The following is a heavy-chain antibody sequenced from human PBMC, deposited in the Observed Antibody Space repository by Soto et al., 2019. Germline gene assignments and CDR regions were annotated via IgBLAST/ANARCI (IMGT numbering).Heavy chain of an antibody. D-gene: IGHD3-22*01. J-gene: IGHJ3*02. V-gene: IGHV1-18*01. Sequence: ASVKVSCKASGYTFTSYSISWVRQAPGQGLEWMGWISAYNGNTNYAQKLQGRVTMTTDTSTSTAYMELRSLRSDDTAVYYCARDWHYYDSSGYHAFDIWGQGTMVTVSS. CDR1: GYTFTSYS. CDR3: ARDWHYYDSSGYHAFDI. CDR2: ISAYNGNT.